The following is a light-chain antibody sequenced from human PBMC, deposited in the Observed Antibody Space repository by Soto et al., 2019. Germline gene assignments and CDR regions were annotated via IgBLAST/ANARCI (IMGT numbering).Light chain of an antibody. V-gene: IGKV3-20*01. CDR2: DAS. Sequence: LKKSPGAVSLSPGERATLSCRASQSVSTNDLAWYQQKPGQAPRLLIYDASRRATGIPDRFGGSGSGTDFTLTISRLEPEDFAVYYCQQYGSSPSLTFGQGTRLEIK. J-gene: IGKJ5*01. CDR3: QQYGSSPSLT. CDR1: QSVSTND.